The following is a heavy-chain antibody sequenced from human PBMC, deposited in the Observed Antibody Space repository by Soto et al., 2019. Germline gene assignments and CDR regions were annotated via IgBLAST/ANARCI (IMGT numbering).Heavy chain of an antibody. D-gene: IGHD3-10*01. CDR2: IYYSGST. V-gene: IGHV4-61*01. CDR1: GGSVSSGSSY. CDR3: ARELRDVRGYYYYYGMDV. J-gene: IGHJ6*02. Sequence: SETLSLTCTVSGGSVSSGSSYWSWIRQPPGKGLEWIGYIYYSGSTNYNPSLKSRVTISVDTSKNQFSLKLSSVTAADTAVYYCARELRDVRGYYYYYGMDVWGQGTTVT.